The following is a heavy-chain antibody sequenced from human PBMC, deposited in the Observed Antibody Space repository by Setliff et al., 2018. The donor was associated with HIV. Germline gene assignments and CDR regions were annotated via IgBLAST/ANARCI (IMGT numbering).Heavy chain of an antibody. Sequence: ASETLSLTCAVYGGSFTTYYWSWIRQTPGKGLEWIGENNHGGSTNYNPSLKSRVTISVDTSKNQFSLKLSSVTAADTAVYYCARTDYGGNSGGNYFDYWGQGSLVTVSS. V-gene: IGHV4-34*01. CDR2: NNHGGST. J-gene: IGHJ4*02. CDR3: ARTDYGGNSGGNYFDY. CDR1: GGSFTTYY. D-gene: IGHD4-17*01.